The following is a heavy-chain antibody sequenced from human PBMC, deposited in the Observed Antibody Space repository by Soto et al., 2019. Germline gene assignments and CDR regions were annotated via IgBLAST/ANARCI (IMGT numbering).Heavy chain of an antibody. CDR1: GFTFSSYG. D-gene: IGHD6-13*01. CDR2: ISYDGSNK. V-gene: IGHV3-30*03. CDR3: ASTGIVSSWYWGYYYAMDV. J-gene: IGHJ6*02. Sequence: QVQLVESGGGVVQPGRSLRLSCAASGFTFSSYGMHWVRQAPGKGLEWVAVISYDGSNKYYADSVKGRFTISRDNSKNTLYLQMNSLRAEDTAVYYCASTGIVSSWYWGYYYAMDVWGQGTTVTVSS.